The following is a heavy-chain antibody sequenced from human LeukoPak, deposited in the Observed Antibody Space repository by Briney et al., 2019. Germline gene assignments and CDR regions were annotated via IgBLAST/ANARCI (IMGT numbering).Heavy chain of an antibody. CDR2: IYYSGST. J-gene: IGHJ6*03. D-gene: IGHD2-21*02. V-gene: IGHV4-59*01. Sequence: SETLSLTCTVSGGSISSYYWSWIRQPPGKGLEWIGYIYYSGSTNYNPSLKTRLTISVDTSKNQFSLKLSSVTAADTAVYYCATYGGDSVSYYYHMDVWGTGTTVTVSS. CDR1: GGSISSYY. CDR3: ATYGGDSVSYYYHMDV.